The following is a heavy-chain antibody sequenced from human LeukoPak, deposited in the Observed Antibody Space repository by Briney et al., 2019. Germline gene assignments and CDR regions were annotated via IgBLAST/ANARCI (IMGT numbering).Heavy chain of an antibody. V-gene: IGHV4-39*07. J-gene: IGHJ5*02. CDR1: GGSISSSSYY. CDR3: ARLNSSSWKAPFDP. Sequence: SETLSLTCTVSGGSISSSSYYWGWIRQPPGKGLEWIGSIYYSGSTYYNPSLKSRVTISVDTSKNQFSLKLSSVTAADTAVYYCARLNSSSWKAPFDPWGQGTLVTVSS. CDR2: IYYSGST. D-gene: IGHD6-13*01.